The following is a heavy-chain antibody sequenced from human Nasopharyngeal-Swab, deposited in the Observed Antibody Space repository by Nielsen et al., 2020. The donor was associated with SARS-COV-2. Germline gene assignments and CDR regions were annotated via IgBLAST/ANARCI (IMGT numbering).Heavy chain of an antibody. CDR3: ARRRTYATFDY. CDR1: GFKFESYW. CDR2: IKQDGSET. D-gene: IGHD2-8*01. J-gene: IGHJ4*02. V-gene: IGHV3-7*05. Sequence: GGSLRLSCAASGFKFESYWMSWVRQVPGKGLEWVATIKQDGSETPYVDSVRGRFTISRDNGKNSLYLQMNSLRVGDTAVYYCARRRTYATFDYWGQGDLVTVSS.